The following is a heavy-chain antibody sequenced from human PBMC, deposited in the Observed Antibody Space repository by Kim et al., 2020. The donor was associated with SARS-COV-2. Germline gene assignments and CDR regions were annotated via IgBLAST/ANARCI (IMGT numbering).Heavy chain of an antibody. V-gene: IGHV4-34*01. CDR3: ARVRSEIRLQLVSYYYYYYGMDV. J-gene: IGHJ6*02. CDR2: INHSGST. CDR1: GGSFSGYY. D-gene: IGHD6-13*01. Sequence: SETLSLTCAVYGGSFSGYYWSWIRQPPGKGLEWIGEINHSGSTNYNPSLKSRVTISVDTSKNQFSLKLSSVTAADTAVYYCARVRSEIRLQLVSYYYYYYGMDVWGQGTTVTVSS.